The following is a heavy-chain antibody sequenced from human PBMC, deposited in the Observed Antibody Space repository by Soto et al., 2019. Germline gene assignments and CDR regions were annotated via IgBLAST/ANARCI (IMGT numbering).Heavy chain of an antibody. CDR2: ISSDSYYI. CDR1: GLSFSTHS. V-gene: IGHV3-21*01. Sequence: EVQLVESGGGLVEPGGSLRLSCAPSGLSFSTHSMNWVRQAPGKGLEWVSSISSDSYYIYYADSVKGRFTISRDNAKNSLYLKMNSLRADDTAVYYCARNRNPSSKTHGMDGWGQGPTVTVSS. J-gene: IGHJ6*02. CDR3: ARNRNPSSKTHGMDG.